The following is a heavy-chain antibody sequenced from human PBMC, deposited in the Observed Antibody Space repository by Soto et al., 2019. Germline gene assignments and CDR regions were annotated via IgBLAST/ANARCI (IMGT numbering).Heavy chain of an antibody. Sequence: EVQLLESGGGLVQPGRSLRLSCAASGVTFSNYAMSWVRQAPGQGMDWVSAISGSGGTTYYADSVKGRFTISRDNSKNALLVQMISLRAGGAAVYYCAKFFVETGSNSGWPWSFHYWGQGTRVTVSS. V-gene: IGHV3-23*01. CDR2: ISGSGGTT. CDR1: GVTFSNYA. J-gene: IGHJ4*02. D-gene: IGHD6-25*01. CDR3: AKFFVETGSNSGWPWSFHY.